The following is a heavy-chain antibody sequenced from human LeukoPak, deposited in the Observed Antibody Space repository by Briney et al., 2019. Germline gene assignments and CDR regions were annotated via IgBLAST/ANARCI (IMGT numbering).Heavy chain of an antibody. J-gene: IGHJ5*02. V-gene: IGHV3-9*01. D-gene: IGHD3-10*01. Sequence: GGSLRLSCAASGFTFDDYAMHWVRQAPGKGLEWVSGISWNSGSIGYADSVKGRFTISRDNAKNSLYLQMNSLRAEDTAVYYCARPMVRGVISWFDPWGQGTLVTVSS. CDR2: ISWNSGSI. CDR3: ARPMVRGVISWFDP. CDR1: GFTFDDYA.